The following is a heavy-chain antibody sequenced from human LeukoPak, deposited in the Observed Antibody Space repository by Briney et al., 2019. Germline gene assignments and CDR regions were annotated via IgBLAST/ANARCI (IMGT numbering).Heavy chain of an antibody. D-gene: IGHD1-26*01. CDR2: ISPNSGGT. V-gene: IGHV1-2*02. CDR1: GYTFTGYY. Sequence: ASVKVSCKASGYTFTGYYMHWVRQAPGQGLEWMGWISPNSGGTNYAQKFQGRVTMTRDTSISTAYMELSSLRSEDTAVYYCARGSGRGPFDYWGQGTLVTVSS. J-gene: IGHJ4*02. CDR3: ARGSGRGPFDY.